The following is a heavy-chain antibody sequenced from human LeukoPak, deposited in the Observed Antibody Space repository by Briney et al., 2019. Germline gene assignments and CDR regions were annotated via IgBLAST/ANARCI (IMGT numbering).Heavy chain of an antibody. CDR3: ASGVVVVAATFGMDV. Sequence: SVKVSCKASGGTFSSYAISWVRQAPGQGLEWMGRIIPILGIASYAQKFQGTVTITADKSTSTAYMELSSLRSEDTAVYYCASGVVVVAATFGMDVWGQGTTVTVSS. CDR2: IIPILGIA. J-gene: IGHJ6*02. V-gene: IGHV1-69*04. CDR1: GGTFSSYA. D-gene: IGHD2-15*01.